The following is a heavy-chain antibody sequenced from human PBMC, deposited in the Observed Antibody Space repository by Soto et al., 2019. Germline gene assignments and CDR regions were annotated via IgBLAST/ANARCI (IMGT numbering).Heavy chain of an antibody. J-gene: IGHJ4*02. CDR2: IWYDGSKE. Sequence: GGSLRLSCAASGFTFSSYGFHWVRQAPGMGLEWVAVIWYDGSKEYYADSVKGRFTISRDSSKSTIYLQMNTLRAEDTAVYYCARDSDANANFSQFDYWGQGTLVTVSS. CDR1: GFTFSSYG. V-gene: IGHV3-33*01. D-gene: IGHD7-27*01. CDR3: ARDSDANANFSQFDY.